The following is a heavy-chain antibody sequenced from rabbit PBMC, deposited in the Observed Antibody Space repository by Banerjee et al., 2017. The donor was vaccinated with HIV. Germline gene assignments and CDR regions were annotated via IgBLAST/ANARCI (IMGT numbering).Heavy chain of an antibody. CDR3: VRGGYDDYIDYFNL. CDR2: IYTGDGST. CDR1: GIDFSSYYY. J-gene: IGHJ4*01. V-gene: IGHV1S40*01. D-gene: IGHD2-1*01. Sequence: QSLEESGGDLVKPGASLTLTCTASGIDFSSYYYMCWVRQAPGKGLEWIACIYTGDGSTYYASWAKGRFTISKTSSTTVTLQMTSLTAADTATYFCVRGGYDDYIDYFNLWGQGTLVTVS.